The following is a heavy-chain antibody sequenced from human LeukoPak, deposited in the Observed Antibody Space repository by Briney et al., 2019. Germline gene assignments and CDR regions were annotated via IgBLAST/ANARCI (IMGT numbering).Heavy chain of an antibody. Sequence: GGSLRLSCAASGFTFSSYAMSWVRQAPGKGLEWVSAISGSGGSTYYADSVKGRFTISRDNSKDTLYLQMNSLRAEDTAVYYCARSYMVRGVYFDYWGQGTLVTVSS. CDR3: ARSYMVRGVYFDY. CDR2: ISGSGGST. V-gene: IGHV3-23*01. D-gene: IGHD3-10*01. J-gene: IGHJ4*02. CDR1: GFTFSSYA.